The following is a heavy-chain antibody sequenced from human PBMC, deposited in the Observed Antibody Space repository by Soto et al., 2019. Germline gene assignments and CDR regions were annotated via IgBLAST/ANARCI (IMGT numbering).Heavy chain of an antibody. CDR1: VFTFSSYG. Sequence: RWSLRLSCAASVFTFSSYGMHWFRQAPGKGLEWVAVISYDGSNKYYADSVKGRFTISRDNSKNTLYLQMNSLRAEDTAVYYCAKDRYYGSGSHLRSYYYGMDVWGQGTTVTVSS. CDR2: ISYDGSNK. J-gene: IGHJ6*02. D-gene: IGHD3-10*01. V-gene: IGHV3-30*18. CDR3: AKDRYYGSGSHLRSYYYGMDV.